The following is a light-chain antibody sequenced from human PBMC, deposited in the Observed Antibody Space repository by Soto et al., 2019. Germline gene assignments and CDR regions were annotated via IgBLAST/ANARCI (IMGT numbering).Light chain of an antibody. CDR3: QQYRTSPIT. J-gene: IGKJ5*01. CDR1: QSITNNY. V-gene: IGKV3-20*01. Sequence: ETVLTQSPGTLSLSPGERATLSCRASQSITNNYLAWYQQKPGQAPRLLIYGASSRVTGIPDRFSGSGSGKDFTLTISRLEPEDFAVYYCQQYRTSPITFGQGTRLESK. CDR2: GAS.